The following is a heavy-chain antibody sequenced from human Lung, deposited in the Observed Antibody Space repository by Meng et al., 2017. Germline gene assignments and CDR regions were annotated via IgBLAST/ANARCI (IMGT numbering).Heavy chain of an antibody. V-gene: IGHV3-48*03. D-gene: IGHD6-13*01. Sequence: SLKIPCAASGFTFNNYEMNWVRQAPGKGLEWISYISSRSSSIYYAGSVKGRFTISRDNAKNALYLQMHSLRADDTAVYYCVRESGYTNDYWGQGTLVTVSS. CDR3: VRESGYTNDY. CDR2: ISSRSSSI. J-gene: IGHJ4*02. CDR1: GFTFNNYE.